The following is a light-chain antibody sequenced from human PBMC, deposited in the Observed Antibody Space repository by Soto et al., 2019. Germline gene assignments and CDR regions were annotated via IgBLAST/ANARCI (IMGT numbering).Light chain of an antibody. CDR2: GTS. CDR1: QSLTSN. J-gene: IGKJ1*01. CDR3: QQYNNWPPSWT. Sequence: EIVMTQSLATLSVSPGERATLSCRASQSLTSNLAWFQQKPGQAPRLLIYGTSTRATGIPARFSGSGSGTQFTLTISSLQSEDFAVYYCQQYNNWPPSWTFGQGTKVEIK. V-gene: IGKV3-15*01.